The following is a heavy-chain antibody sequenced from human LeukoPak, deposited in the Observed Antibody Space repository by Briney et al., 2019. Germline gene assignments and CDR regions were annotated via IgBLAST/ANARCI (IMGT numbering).Heavy chain of an antibody. D-gene: IGHD6-19*01. CDR2: INPDGTVT. CDR1: GFTFSSYC. CDR3: VRDSPSGFFDL. J-gene: IGHJ2*01. V-gene: IGHV3-74*01. Sequence: GGSLRLSCAASGFTFSSYCMHWVRQAPGKGLVWVSPINPDGTVTTYADSVKGRFTISRDNAKNTLYLQMNGLRVEDTAVYYCVRDSPSGFFDLWGRGTLVTVSS.